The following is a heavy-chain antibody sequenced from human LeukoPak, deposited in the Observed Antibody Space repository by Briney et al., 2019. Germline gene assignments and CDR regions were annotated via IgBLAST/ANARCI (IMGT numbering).Heavy chain of an antibody. CDR1: GYTFTNLG. CDR3: ARAGGWAREDYKADAFHI. D-gene: IGHD6-19*01. J-gene: IGHJ3*02. Sequence: GASVKVSCKASGYTFTNLGISWVRQAPGQGLEWMGWISPYKGNTDYAQNLQGRVTMTTDTSTSTAYMELRSLRSDDTAVYYCARAGGWAREDYKADAFHIWGQGTMVTVSS. CDR2: ISPYKGNT. V-gene: IGHV1-18*01.